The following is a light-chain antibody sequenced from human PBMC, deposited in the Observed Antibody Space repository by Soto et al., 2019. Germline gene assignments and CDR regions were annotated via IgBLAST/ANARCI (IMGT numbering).Light chain of an antibody. V-gene: IGKV1-5*03. Sequence: DIQMTQSPSTLSASVGDRVTITCRASQSISSWLAWYQQKPGKAPKLLTYKAFSLESGGQSRFSGSGSGTEYARKISSRQAYDLTIYYCQHYNSYSYTFGQWTKLEIK. CDR2: KAF. J-gene: IGKJ2*01. CDR3: QHYNSYSYT. CDR1: QSISSW.